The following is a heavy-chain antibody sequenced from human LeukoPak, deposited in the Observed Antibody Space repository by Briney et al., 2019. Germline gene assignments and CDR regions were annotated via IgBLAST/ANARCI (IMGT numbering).Heavy chain of an antibody. Sequence: ASVKVSCKASGYTFTRYDINWVRQATGQGLEWMGWMNTKSGNTGHAQKFQGRVTISRDTSINTVYMELSSLRSEDTAVYFCARVDGSPDYWGQGTLVTVSS. CDR3: ARVDGSPDY. V-gene: IGHV1-8*03. CDR1: GYTFTRYD. CDR2: MNTKSGNT. D-gene: IGHD3-22*01. J-gene: IGHJ4*02.